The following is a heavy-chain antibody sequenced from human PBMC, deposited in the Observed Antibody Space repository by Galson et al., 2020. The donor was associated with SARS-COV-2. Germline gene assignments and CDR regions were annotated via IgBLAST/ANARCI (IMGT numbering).Heavy chain of an antibody. Sequence: QLGESLKISCAASGFTFSSYWMSWVRQAPGKGLEWVANIKQDGSEKYYVDSVKGRFTISRDNAKNSLYLQMNSLRAEDTAVYYCARARVNLEEWLANYYYYYMDVWGKGTTVTVSS. V-gene: IGHV3-7*01. CDR3: ARARVNLEEWLANYYYYYMDV. CDR2: IKQDGSEK. J-gene: IGHJ6*03. D-gene: IGHD6-19*01. CDR1: GFTFSSYW.